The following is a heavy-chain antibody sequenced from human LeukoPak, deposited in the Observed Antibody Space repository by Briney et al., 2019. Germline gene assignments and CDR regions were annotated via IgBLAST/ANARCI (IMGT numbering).Heavy chain of an antibody. J-gene: IGHJ4*02. Sequence: SETLSLTCTVSGGSISSYYWIWIRQPPGKGLEGMGSIYYSGSTNYNPSLKSRVTISVDTSKHQFSLNLSSVTAADTAVYYCARGSRGFYGDYDYWGQGTLVTVSS. CDR2: IYYSGST. CDR3: ARGSRGFYGDYDY. V-gene: IGHV4-59*01. CDR1: GGSISSYY. D-gene: IGHD4-17*01.